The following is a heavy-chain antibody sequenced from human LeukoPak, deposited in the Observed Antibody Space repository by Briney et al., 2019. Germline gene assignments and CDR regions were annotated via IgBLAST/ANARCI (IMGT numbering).Heavy chain of an antibody. CDR2: IYHSGST. CDR1: GGSISSSNW. Sequence: PSGTLSLTCAVSGGSISSSNWWSWVRQPPGKGLEWTGEIYHSGSTNYNPSLKSRVTISVDKSKNQFSLKLSSVTAADTAVYYCARGYYDFWSGYYIYYGMDVWGQGTTVTVSS. D-gene: IGHD3-3*01. J-gene: IGHJ6*02. CDR3: ARGYYDFWSGYYIYYGMDV. V-gene: IGHV4-4*02.